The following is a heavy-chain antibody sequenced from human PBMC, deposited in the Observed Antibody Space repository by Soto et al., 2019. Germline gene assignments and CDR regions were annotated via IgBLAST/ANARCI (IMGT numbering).Heavy chain of an antibody. J-gene: IGHJ4*02. Sequence: ASVKVSCKASGGTFSSYAISWVRQAPGQGLEWMGGIVPIFGTANYAQKFQGRVTITADESTSTAYMELSSLRSEDTAVYYCARGLVNYDFWSGSLDHWGQGTLVTVPS. CDR3: ARGLVNYDFWSGSLDH. V-gene: IGHV1-69*13. CDR2: IVPIFGTA. CDR1: GGTFSSYA. D-gene: IGHD3-3*01.